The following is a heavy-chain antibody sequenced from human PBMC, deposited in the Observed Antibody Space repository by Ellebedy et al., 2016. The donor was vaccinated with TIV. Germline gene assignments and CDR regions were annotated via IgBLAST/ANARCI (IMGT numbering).Heavy chain of an antibody. CDR1: GFTFSSYA. J-gene: IGHJ4*02. D-gene: IGHD5-12*01. CDR2: IASRGTSN. Sequence: GGSLRLXXAASGFTFSSYAMNWVRQAPGKGPEWVSTIASRGTSNSYADSVKGRFTVSRDNAKNSLFLQMDSLRVEDTAVYYCARDYIRGYDRRSLDSWGQGTLVTVSS. CDR3: ARDYIRGYDRRSLDS. V-gene: IGHV3-21*03.